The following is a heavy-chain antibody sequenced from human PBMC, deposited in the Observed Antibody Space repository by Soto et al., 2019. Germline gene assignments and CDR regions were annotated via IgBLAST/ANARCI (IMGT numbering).Heavy chain of an antibody. Sequence: PGGSLRLSCAASGFTFSSYEMNWVRQAPGKGLEWVSYISRSGSTIYYADSVKCRFTISRDKAKNSLYLQMNSLRAEDTVVYYCARDLAVAGILSVIPYYYYYYGMDVWGQGTTVTVSS. CDR2: ISRSGSTI. CDR3: ARDLAVAGILSVIPYYYYYYGMDV. CDR1: GFTFSSYE. D-gene: IGHD6-19*01. J-gene: IGHJ6*02. V-gene: IGHV3-48*03.